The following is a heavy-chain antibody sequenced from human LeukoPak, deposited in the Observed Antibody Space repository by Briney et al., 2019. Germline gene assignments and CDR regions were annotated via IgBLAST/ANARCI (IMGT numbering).Heavy chain of an antibody. Sequence: GGSLRLSCATSGFTFSRYAMHWVRQAPGKGLEWVALISYDANIGSNKYYADSVKGRFTISRDNSKNTLYLQMNSLRAEDTAVYYCARDTGDTGDIYFDYWGQGTLVTVSS. CDR1: GFTFSRYA. J-gene: IGHJ4*02. CDR3: ARDTGDTGDIYFDY. V-gene: IGHV3-30-3*01. D-gene: IGHD2-8*02. CDR2: ISYDANIGSNK.